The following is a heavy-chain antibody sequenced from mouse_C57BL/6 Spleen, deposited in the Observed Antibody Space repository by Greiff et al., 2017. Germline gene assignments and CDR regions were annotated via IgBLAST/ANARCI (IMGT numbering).Heavy chain of an antibody. D-gene: IGHD1-1*01. J-gene: IGHJ2*01. CDR3: AITTVVATDYFDY. Sequence: VQLQQSGAELAKPGASVKLSCKASGYTFTSYWMHWVKQRPGQGLEWIGYINPSSGYTKYNQKFKDKATLTADKSSSTAYMQLSSLTYEDSAVYYCAITTVVATDYFDYWGQGTTLTVSS. CDR2: INPSSGYT. V-gene: IGHV1-7*01. CDR1: GYTFTSYW.